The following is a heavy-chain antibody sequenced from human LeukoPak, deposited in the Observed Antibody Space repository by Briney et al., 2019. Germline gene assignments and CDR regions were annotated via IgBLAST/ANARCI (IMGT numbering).Heavy chain of an antibody. Sequence: PSETLSLTCAVYGGSFSGYYWSSIRQPPGKGLEWIGEINHSGSTNYNPSLKSRVTISVDTSKNQFSLKLSSVTAADTAVYYCAREDIVVVVAAGSQYNWFDPWGQGTLVTVSS. CDR3: AREDIVVVVAAGSQYNWFDP. V-gene: IGHV4-34*01. CDR2: INHSGST. CDR1: GGSFSGYY. J-gene: IGHJ5*02. D-gene: IGHD2-15*01.